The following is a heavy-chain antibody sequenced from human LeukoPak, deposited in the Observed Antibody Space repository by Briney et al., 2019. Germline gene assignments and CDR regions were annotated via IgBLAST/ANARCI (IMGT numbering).Heavy chain of an antibody. J-gene: IGHJ4*02. CDR3: AKDQLLYARYYFDY. D-gene: IGHD2-2*02. CDR1: GFTLSSYA. Sequence: GGSLRLSCAASGFTLSSYAMSWVRQAPGKGLEWVSAISGSGGSTYYADSVKGRFTISRDNSNNTLSLQMNSLRAEDTAVYYCAKDQLLYARYYFDYWGQGTLVTVSS. V-gene: IGHV3-23*01. CDR2: ISGSGGST.